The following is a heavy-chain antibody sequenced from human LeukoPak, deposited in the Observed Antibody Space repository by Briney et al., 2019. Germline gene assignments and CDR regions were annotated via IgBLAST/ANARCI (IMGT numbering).Heavy chain of an antibody. Sequence: GGSLRLSCAASGFTFSSYWMSWVRQAPGKGLEWVANIKQDGGEKYYVGSVKGRFTVSRDNAKNTLYLQMNSLRAEDTAVYYCAREWNYYGSGFMDVWGKGTTVTVSS. CDR2: IKQDGGEK. D-gene: IGHD3-10*01. J-gene: IGHJ6*04. V-gene: IGHV3-7*01. CDR3: AREWNYYGSGFMDV. CDR1: GFTFSSYW.